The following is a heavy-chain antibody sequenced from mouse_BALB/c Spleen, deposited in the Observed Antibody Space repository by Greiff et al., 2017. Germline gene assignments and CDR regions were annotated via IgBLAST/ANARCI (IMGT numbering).Heavy chain of an antibody. D-gene: IGHD2-4*01. CDR1: GYSITSDYA. Sequence: ESGPGLVKPSQSLSLTCTVTGYSITSDYAWNWIRQFPGNKLEWMGYISYSGSTSYNPSLKSRISITRDTSKNQFFLQLNSVTTEDTATYYCASYYDYDDGFAYWGQGTLVTVSA. CDR3: ASYYDYDDGFAY. V-gene: IGHV3-2*02. CDR2: ISYSGST. J-gene: IGHJ3*01.